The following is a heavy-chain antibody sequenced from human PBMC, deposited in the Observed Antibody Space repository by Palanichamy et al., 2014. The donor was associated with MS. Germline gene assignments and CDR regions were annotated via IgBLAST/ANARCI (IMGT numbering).Heavy chain of an antibody. CDR3: ARDGYTYGDY. CDR1: GLTFSTYE. V-gene: IGHV3-48*03. D-gene: IGHD5-18*01. CDR2: ISSSGSTI. Sequence: EVQLVESGEAWSTLGGSLRLSCAASGLTFSTYEMNWVRQAPGKGLEWVSYISSSGSTIYYADSVKGRFTISRDNAKNSLYLQMNSLRAEDTAVYYCARDGYTYGDYWGQGALVTVSS. J-gene: IGHJ4*02.